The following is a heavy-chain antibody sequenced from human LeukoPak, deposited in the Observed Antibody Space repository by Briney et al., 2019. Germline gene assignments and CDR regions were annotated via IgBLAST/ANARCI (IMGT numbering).Heavy chain of an antibody. J-gene: IGHJ3*01. CDR2: IYYSGRS. CDR3: ARYCSSTTCSDNAFDF. D-gene: IGHD2-2*01. V-gene: IGHV4-61*01. Sequence: SETLSLTCAVSGASVSSGSYYWSWIRQPPGRGLEWVGYIYYSGRSNYNPSLKRRVTISADTSKNQFSLKLSSVTAADSAMYYCARYCSSTTCSDNAFDFWGQGRMVTVS. CDR1: GASVSSGSYY.